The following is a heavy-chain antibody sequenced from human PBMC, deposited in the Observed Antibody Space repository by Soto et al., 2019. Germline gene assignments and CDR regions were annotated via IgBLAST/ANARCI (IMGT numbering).Heavy chain of an antibody. Sequence: SETLSLTCTVSGGSISSYYWSWIRQPPGKGLEWIGYIYYSGSTNYNPSLKSRVTKSVDTSKNQFSLKLSSVTAADTAVYYCARDRGYCSSTSCWYDAFDIWGQGTMVTVSS. V-gene: IGHV4-59*01. J-gene: IGHJ3*02. CDR2: IYYSGST. CDR1: GGSISSYY. CDR3: ARDRGYCSSTSCWYDAFDI. D-gene: IGHD2-2*01.